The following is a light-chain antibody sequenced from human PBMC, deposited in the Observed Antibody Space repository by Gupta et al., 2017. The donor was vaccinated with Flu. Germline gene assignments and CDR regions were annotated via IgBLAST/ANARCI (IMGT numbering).Light chain of an antibody. CDR3: LRYYGGDKLV. J-gene: IGLJ3*02. Sequence: TVTITCASSTGAVTSGYYHNWFQPNPEQAHRRLIYSKSNKPAWTPARFSGSLVGGTAALTLSGGPQEDEAEYYCLRYYGGDKLVFGGGTKLTVL. CDR1: TGAVTSGYY. V-gene: IGLV7-43*01. CDR2: SKS.